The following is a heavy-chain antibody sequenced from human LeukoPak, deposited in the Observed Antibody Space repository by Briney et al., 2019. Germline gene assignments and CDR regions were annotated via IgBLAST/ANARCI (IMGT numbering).Heavy chain of an antibody. Sequence: AGGSLRLPCAASGFRLSEYGTHWVRQAPGKGLEWLSFIRYDDSEYYADSVKGRFTISRDNSKNTLFLQMHSLRSEDTAVYYCAKDPVNHCASSVCYGLQSWGQGTLVIVSS. J-gene: IGHJ5*02. CDR3: AKDPVNHCASSVCYGLQS. V-gene: IGHV3-30*02. D-gene: IGHD3-22*01. CDR2: IRYDDSE. CDR1: GFRLSEYG.